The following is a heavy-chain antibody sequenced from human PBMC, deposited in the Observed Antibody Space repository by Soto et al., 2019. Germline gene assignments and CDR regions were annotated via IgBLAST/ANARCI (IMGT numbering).Heavy chain of an antibody. D-gene: IGHD5-12*01. CDR1: GFTLSNYA. V-gene: IGHV3-23*01. CDR2: ISSSGDSP. CDR3: AKVVATEIDAFDI. J-gene: IGHJ3*02. Sequence: GGSLRLSCTTSGFTLSNYAMSWVRQAPGKGLEWVSAISSSGDSPYYADSVKGRFTISRDNAKNSLYLQMNSLRAEDTALYYCAKVVATEIDAFDIWGQGTMVTVSS.